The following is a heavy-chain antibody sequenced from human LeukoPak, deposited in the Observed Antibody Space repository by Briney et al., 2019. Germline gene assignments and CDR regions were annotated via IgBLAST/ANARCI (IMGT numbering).Heavy chain of an antibody. CDR3: ARGLGAYSSSWHYRYYYYGMDV. D-gene: IGHD6-13*01. J-gene: IGHJ6*02. Sequence: SETLSLTCAVYGGSFSGYYWSWIRQPPGKGLEWIGEINHSGSTNYNPSLKSRVTISVDTSENQFSLKLSSVTAADTAVYYCARGLGAYSSSWHYRYYYYGMDVWGQGTTVTVSS. V-gene: IGHV4-34*01. CDR1: GGSFSGYY. CDR2: INHSGST.